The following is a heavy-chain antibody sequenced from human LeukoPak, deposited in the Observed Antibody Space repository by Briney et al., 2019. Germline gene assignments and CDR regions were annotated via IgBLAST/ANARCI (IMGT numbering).Heavy chain of an antibody. D-gene: IGHD3-22*01. V-gene: IGHV3-11*04. Sequence: GGSLRLSCAASGFTVSNKYMTWVRQAPGKGLEWVSYISSSGSTKYYADSVKGRFTISRDNAKNSLYLQMNSLRAEDTAVYYCAREGYYDSSGYLGVFDYWGQGTLVTVSS. CDR1: GFTVSNKY. CDR2: ISSSGSTK. J-gene: IGHJ4*02. CDR3: AREGYYDSSGYLGVFDY.